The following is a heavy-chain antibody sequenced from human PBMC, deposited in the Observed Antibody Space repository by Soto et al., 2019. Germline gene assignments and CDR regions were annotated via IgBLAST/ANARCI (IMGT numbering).Heavy chain of an antibody. CDR1: GFTFSSYA. D-gene: IGHD5-18*01. Sequence: GSLRLSCAASGFTFSSYAMHWVRQAPGKGLEWVAVVSYDGSSEYYADSVKGRFTISRDNSKSTLFLQMNSLTAEDTAVYYCASVPGSPGYLGLDVWGQGITVTVSS. CDR2: VSYDGSSE. V-gene: IGHV3-30*04. CDR3: ASVPGSPGYLGLDV. J-gene: IGHJ6*02.